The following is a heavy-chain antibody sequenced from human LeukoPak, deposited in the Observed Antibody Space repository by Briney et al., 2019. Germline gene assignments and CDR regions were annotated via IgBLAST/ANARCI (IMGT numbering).Heavy chain of an antibody. Sequence: SETLSLTCTVSGGSISSSSYYWGWIRQPPGKGLEWIGSIYYSGSTYYNPSLKSRVTISVDTSKNQFSLYLTSVTAADTAMYYCARNDYGDYLLDYWGQGTLVTVSS. CDR1: GGSISSSSYY. CDR2: IYYSGST. J-gene: IGHJ4*02. D-gene: IGHD4-17*01. CDR3: ARNDYGDYLLDY. V-gene: IGHV4-39*07.